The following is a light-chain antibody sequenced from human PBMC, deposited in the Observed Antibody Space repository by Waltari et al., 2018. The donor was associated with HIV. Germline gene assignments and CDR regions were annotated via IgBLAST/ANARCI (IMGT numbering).Light chain of an antibody. CDR3: QVWDTTTDQWV. Sequence: SYVLTQPPSVSVDPGETARITCGGTTLGSKSVQWYQQKPGQAPVLVIYDDNDRPSGIPERFSGSSSGNTATLTISRVEAGGEADYYCQVWDTTTDQWVFGGGTELAVL. J-gene: IGLJ3*02. V-gene: IGLV3-21*04. CDR2: DDN. CDR1: TLGSKS.